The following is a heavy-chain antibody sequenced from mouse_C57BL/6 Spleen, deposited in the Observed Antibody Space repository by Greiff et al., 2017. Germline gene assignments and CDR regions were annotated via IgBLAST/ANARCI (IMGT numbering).Heavy chain of an antibody. J-gene: IGHJ2*01. Sequence: QVQLKQSGAELVRPGASVKLSCKASGYTFTDYYINWVKQRPGQGLEWIARIYPGSGNTYYNEKFKGKATLTAEKSSSTAYMQLSSLTSEDSAVYFCARSGYSPDYWGQGTTLTVSS. CDR2: IYPGSGNT. D-gene: IGHD2-12*01. CDR1: GYTFTDYY. CDR3: ARSGYSPDY. V-gene: IGHV1-76*01.